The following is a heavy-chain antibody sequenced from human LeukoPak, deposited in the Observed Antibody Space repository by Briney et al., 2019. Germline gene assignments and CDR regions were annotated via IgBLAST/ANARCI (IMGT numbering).Heavy chain of an antibody. CDR3: TRQYYYDSSGYYY. D-gene: IGHD3-22*01. J-gene: IGHJ4*02. Sequence: PGGSLRLSCTASGFTFGDYAMSRVRQAPGKGLEWVGFIRSKVYGGTIEYAASVKGRFTISRDDSKSIAYLQMNSLKTEDTAVYYCTRQYYYDSSGYYYWGQGSPVTVSS. CDR2: IRSKVYGGTI. CDR1: GFTFGDYA. V-gene: IGHV3-49*04.